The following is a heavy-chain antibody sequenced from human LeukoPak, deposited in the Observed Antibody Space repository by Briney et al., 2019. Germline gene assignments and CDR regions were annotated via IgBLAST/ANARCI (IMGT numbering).Heavy chain of an antibody. CDR3: ARDSSSYGFDWFDP. Sequence: PGGTLRLSCAASGFTFSSYGMSWVRQAPRKGLEWVSSISSRSNDIYYLDSVKGRFTISRDNARNSLFLQMNSLRGEDTAVYYCARDSSSYGFDWFDPWGQGTLVTVSS. CDR1: GFTFSSYG. D-gene: IGHD6-13*01. J-gene: IGHJ5*02. V-gene: IGHV3-21*01. CDR2: ISSRSNDI.